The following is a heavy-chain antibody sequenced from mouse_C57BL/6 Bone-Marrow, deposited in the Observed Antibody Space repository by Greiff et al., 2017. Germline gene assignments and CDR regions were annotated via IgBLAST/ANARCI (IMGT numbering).Heavy chain of an antibody. D-gene: IGHD1-1*01. J-gene: IGHJ4*01. CDR1: GFTFSDYG. CDR3: ARGRFDGSSWDYYAMDY. V-gene: IGHV5-17*01. CDR2: ISSGSSTI. Sequence: EVKVVESGGGLVKPGGSLKLSCAASGFTFSDYGMHWVRQAPEKGLEWVAYISSGSSTIYYADTVKGRFTISRDNAKNTLFLQMTSLRSEDTAMYYCARGRFDGSSWDYYAMDYWGQGTSVTVSS.